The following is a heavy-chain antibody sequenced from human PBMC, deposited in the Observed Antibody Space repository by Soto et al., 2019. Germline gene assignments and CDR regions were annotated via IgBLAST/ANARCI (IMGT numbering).Heavy chain of an antibody. J-gene: IGHJ4*02. D-gene: IGHD1-26*01. CDR1: GFTSSSYG. CDR3: ARDRGRDLGPIGY. CDR2: IWYDGSNK. V-gene: IGHV3-33*01. Sequence: QVQLVESGGGVVQPGRSLRLSCAASGFTSSSYGMHWVRQAPGKGLEWVAVIWYDGSNKYYADSVKGRFTISRDNSKNTLYLQMNSRRAEDTAVDYCARDRGRDLGPIGYWGQGTLVTVSS.